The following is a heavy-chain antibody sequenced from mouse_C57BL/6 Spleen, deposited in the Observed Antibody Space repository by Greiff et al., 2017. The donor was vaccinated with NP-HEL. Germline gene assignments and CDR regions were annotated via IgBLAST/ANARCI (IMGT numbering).Heavy chain of an antibody. CDR2: IYPGDGDT. CDR3: ARSRGTTVVAGFDY. D-gene: IGHD1-1*01. CDR1: GYAFSSSW. Sequence: QVQLQQSGPELVKPGASVKISCKASGYAFSSSWMNWVKQRPGKGLEWIGRIYPGDGDTNYNGKFKGKATLTADKSSSTAYMQLSSLTSEDSAVYFCARSRGTTVVAGFDYWGQGTTLTVSS. J-gene: IGHJ2*01. V-gene: IGHV1-82*01.